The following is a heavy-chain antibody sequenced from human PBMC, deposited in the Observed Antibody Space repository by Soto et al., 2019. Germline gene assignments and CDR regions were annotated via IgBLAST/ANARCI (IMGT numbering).Heavy chain of an antibody. J-gene: IGHJ4*02. V-gene: IGHV1-69*01. CDR2: ITPMIGTT. D-gene: IGHD3-10*01. CDR1: GGTFYTYA. Sequence: QVHLVQSGAEVKRPGSSVRVSCRASGGTFYTYAFTWVRHAPGQGLEWMGGITPMIGTTKYAQKFHGRVTFSAPEAASTAYMELSNLRSDDTAVYYCARDVSVMTSVFGFWGQGTLITVSS. CDR3: ARDVSVMTSVFGF.